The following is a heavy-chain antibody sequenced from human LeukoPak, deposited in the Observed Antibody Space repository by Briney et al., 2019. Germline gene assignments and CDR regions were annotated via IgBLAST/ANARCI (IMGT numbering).Heavy chain of an antibody. D-gene: IGHD6-19*01. CDR1: DGSVSSYY. J-gene: IGHJ4*02. V-gene: IGHV4-39*01. CDR3: ARHYPTRDYSSGWYHDY. CDR2: LYYSGST. Sequence: PSETLSLTCTVSDGSVSSYYWSWIRQPPGKGLEWIGSLYYSGSTYCNPSLKSRVTISVDTSKNQFSLKLSSVTAADTAVYYCARHYPTRDYSSGWYHDYWGQGTLVTVSS.